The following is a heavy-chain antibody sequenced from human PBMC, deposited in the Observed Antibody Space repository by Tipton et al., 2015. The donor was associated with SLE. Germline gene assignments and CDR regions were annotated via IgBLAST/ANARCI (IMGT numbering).Heavy chain of an antibody. J-gene: IGHJ5*02. D-gene: IGHD1-26*01. CDR1: GGSISSYY. CDR2: IYDSGRT. CDR3: ARQHSGGATDT. V-gene: IGHV4-59*12. Sequence: TLSLTCTVSGGSISSYYWSWIRQPPGKGLEWIGYIYDSGRTDYNPSLRSRVTISRDTSKNQFSLNVNSVTAADTAVYYCARQHSGGATDTWGQGTLVTVSS.